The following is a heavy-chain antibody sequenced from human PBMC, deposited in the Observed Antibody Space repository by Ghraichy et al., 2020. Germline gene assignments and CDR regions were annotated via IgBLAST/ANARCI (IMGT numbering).Heavy chain of an antibody. CDR3: AKVLDTERYTITDFDH. CDR2: ISGSGGRT. J-gene: IGHJ4*02. D-gene: IGHD5-12*01. CDR1: GFSFSNYA. Sequence: GGSLRLSCAASGFSFSNYAMTWVRQAPGKGLEWVSAISGSGGRTYYADSVKGRFTISRDNPTNTFYVQMSSLRAEDTAVYYCAKVLDTERYTITDFDHWGQATLVPISS. V-gene: IGHV3-23*01.